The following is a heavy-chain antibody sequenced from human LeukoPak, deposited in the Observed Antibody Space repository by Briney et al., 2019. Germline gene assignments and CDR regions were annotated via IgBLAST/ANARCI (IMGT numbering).Heavy chain of an antibody. CDR3: LIDWRDESNCAADCLQS. CDR2: IYVSGGGT. J-gene: IGHJ4*02. V-gene: IGHV3-23*01. CDR1: VFTFSAYA. D-gene: IGHD2-21*02. Sequence: GGALRLSCVSCVFTFSAYARTGVRPPPGRDLEGVSSIYVSGGGTYYADSLSGGLTISRHSPKHTLSLHMNRLRAEARAGYNFLIDWRDESNCAADCLQSWGQRTLVTVPS.